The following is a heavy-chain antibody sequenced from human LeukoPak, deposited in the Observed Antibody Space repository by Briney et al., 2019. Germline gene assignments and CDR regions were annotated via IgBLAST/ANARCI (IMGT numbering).Heavy chain of an antibody. CDR1: GVSFSDIC. V-gene: IGHV4-34*12. Sequence: PSETLSLTCAVSGVSFSDICWRLAAQSPGKGLEWIGEIIHSGRTNYSPSLESRVTLSVDTPNNQFSLKLNSVTDADTAVYYCVGGRGLMYVATLDSWGQGTLVTVSS. D-gene: IGHD3-16*01. CDR2: IIHSGRT. CDR3: VGGRGLMYVATLDS. J-gene: IGHJ4*02.